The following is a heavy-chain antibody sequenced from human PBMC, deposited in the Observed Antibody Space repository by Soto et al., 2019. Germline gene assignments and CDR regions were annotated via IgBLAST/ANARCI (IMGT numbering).Heavy chain of an antibody. Sequence: EVQLLDSGGFLVQPGGSLRLSCAASGFTFRTSSMSWVRPVQGKGLEWVSIISGSGGSTYYPDSVKGRFTISRDNSKNTLYLQMNSLRADDTAVYYCAKLPAAQSYFDFCGQGTLVTVSS. CDR3: AKLPAAQSYFDF. CDR2: ISGSGGST. CDR1: GFTFRTSS. D-gene: IGHD2-2*01. J-gene: IGHJ4*02. V-gene: IGHV3-23*01.